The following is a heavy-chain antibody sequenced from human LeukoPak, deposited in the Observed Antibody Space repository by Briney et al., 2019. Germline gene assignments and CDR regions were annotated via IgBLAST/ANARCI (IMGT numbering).Heavy chain of an antibody. J-gene: IGHJ4*02. Sequence: GGSLRLSCAASGFTFSSYAMHWVRQAPGKGLEWVAVISYDGSNKYYADSVKGRFTISRDNSKNTLYLQMNSLRAEDTAVYYCARDGHIRTYYYDSSGYFDYWGQGTLVTVSS. V-gene: IGHV3-30-3*01. CDR2: ISYDGSNK. D-gene: IGHD3-22*01. CDR3: ARDGHIRTYYYDSSGYFDY. CDR1: GFTFSSYA.